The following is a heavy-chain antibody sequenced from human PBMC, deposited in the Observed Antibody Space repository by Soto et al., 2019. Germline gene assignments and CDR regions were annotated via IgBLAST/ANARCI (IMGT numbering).Heavy chain of an antibody. CDR2: INAGNDNT. Sequence: ASVKVSCKASGYTFTNYAMHWVRQAPGQRLEWMGWINAGNDNTKYSQNFQGRVPLNRDTSANTVYMELSSLRSEDTAVYYCACLNTAMGNYDYYYGMDVWGQGARVTVSS. CDR1: GYTFTNYA. CDR3: ACLNTAMGNYDYYYGMDV. D-gene: IGHD5-18*01. J-gene: IGHJ6*02. V-gene: IGHV1-3*01.